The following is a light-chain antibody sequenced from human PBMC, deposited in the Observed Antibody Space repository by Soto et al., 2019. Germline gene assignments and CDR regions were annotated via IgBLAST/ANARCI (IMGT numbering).Light chain of an antibody. J-gene: IGKJ4*01. CDR3: LQDDTYPLT. CDR2: GAS. V-gene: IGKV1-6*02. CDR1: QDIRSD. Sequence: AIQMTQSPSSLSASVGDRVTVTCRASQDIRSDLGWYQQKPGKAPQLLMYGASRLQSGVPSRFSGSGSGTDFTLTISSLQPEDFATYYCLQDDTYPLTFGGGTKV.